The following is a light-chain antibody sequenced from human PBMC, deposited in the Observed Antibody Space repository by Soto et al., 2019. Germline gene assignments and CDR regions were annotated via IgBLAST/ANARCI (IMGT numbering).Light chain of an antibody. CDR2: DAY. CDR1: QSVGHMF. V-gene: IGKV3-20*01. CDR3: HQYASSFGT. Sequence: EIVLTQSPDTLSLTQGDRATLSCRASQSVGHMFLAWFQQKPGQAPRLLIFDAYRRATGIPDRFSGSGSGTNFALTISRLEPEDFALYYCHQYASSFGTFGQGTKVDI. J-gene: IGKJ1*01.